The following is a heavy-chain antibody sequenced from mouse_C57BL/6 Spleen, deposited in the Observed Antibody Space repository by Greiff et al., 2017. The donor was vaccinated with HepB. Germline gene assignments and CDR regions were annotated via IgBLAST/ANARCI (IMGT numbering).Heavy chain of an antibody. D-gene: IGHD2-4*01. V-gene: IGHV5-4*03. J-gene: IGHJ3*01. CDR3: ARAPIYYDYAWFAY. CDR2: ISDGGSYT. CDR1: GFTFSSYA. Sequence: EVMLVESGGGLVKPGGSLKLSCAASGFTFSSYAMSWVRQTPEKRLEWVATISDGGSYTYYPDNVKGRFTISRDNAKNNLYLQMSHLKSEDTAMYYCARAPIYYDYAWFAYWGQGTLVTVSA.